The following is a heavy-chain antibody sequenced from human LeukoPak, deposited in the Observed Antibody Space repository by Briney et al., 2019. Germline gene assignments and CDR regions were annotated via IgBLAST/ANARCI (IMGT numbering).Heavy chain of an antibody. CDR2: IKEDGSEK. CDR3: VRDGRPLDY. D-gene: IGHD1-1*01. J-gene: IGHJ4*02. V-gene: IGHV3-7*01. CDR1: GFTFSKYW. Sequence: PGGSLRLSCAASGFTFSKYWMSWVRQAPGKGLEWVANIKEDGSEKYFVDSVRGRFIISRDNAENSLYLQMNSLRAEDTATYYCVRDGRPLDYWGQGTLVTVSS.